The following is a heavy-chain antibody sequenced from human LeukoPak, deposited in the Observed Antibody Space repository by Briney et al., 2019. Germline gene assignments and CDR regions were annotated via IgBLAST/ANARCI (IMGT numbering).Heavy chain of an antibody. CDR3: ARDGYYYDSSGYGLDY. D-gene: IGHD3-22*01. Sequence: SETLSLTCTVSGGSISSYYWSWIRQPPGKGLEWIGYIYYSGSTNYNPSLKSRVTISVDTSKNQFSLKLSSVTAADTAVYYCARDGYYYDSSGYGLDYWGQGTPVTVSS. CDR1: GGSISSYY. V-gene: IGHV4-59*01. CDR2: IYYSGST. J-gene: IGHJ4*02.